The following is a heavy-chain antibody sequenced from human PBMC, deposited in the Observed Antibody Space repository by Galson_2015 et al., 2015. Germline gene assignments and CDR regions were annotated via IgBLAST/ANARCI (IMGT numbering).Heavy chain of an antibody. D-gene: IGHD2-15*01. CDR2: ISVDNGET. J-gene: IGHJ4*02. V-gene: IGHV1-18*01. CDR1: GYTFFYYG. Sequence: SVKVSCKASGYTFFYYGITWVRQAPGQRLEWMGWISVDNGETNYAQKVQGRVTMTTDTSTNTAYMELRGLRSDDTAVYYCARVYCSGDSCFSASYWGQGTLVTVSS. CDR3: ARVYCSGDSCFSASY.